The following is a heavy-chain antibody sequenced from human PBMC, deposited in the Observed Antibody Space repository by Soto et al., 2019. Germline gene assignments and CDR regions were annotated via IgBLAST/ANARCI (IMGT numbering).Heavy chain of an antibody. J-gene: IGHJ6*02. CDR1: GFTFSSYA. CDR2: ISYDGSNK. CDR3: ARARAEKYCTNGVCTYYYYGMDV. D-gene: IGHD2-8*01. V-gene: IGHV3-30-3*01. Sequence: PGGSLRLSCAASGFTFSSYAMHWVRQAPGKGLEWVAVISYDGSNKYYADSVKGRFTISRDNSKNTLYLQMNSLRAEDTAVYYCARARAEKYCTNGVCTYYYYGMDVWGQGTTVTVSS.